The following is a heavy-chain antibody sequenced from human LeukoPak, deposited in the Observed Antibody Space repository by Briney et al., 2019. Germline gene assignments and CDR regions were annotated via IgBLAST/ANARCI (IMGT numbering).Heavy chain of an antibody. J-gene: IGHJ3*02. CDR1: GGSINSGDYY. Sequence: PSETLSLTCTVSGGSINSGDYYWSWIRQPPGRGLEWIGYIYHSGSTYYNPSLKSRVTISVDWSNNQFSLKLSSVTAADTAVYYCARERITDAFDIWGQGTMVTVSS. D-gene: IGHD3-10*01. V-gene: IGHV4-30-2*01. CDR2: IYHSGST. CDR3: ARERITDAFDI.